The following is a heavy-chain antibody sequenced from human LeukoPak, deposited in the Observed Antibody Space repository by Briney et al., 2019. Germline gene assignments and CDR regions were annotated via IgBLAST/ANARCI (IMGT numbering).Heavy chain of an antibody. Sequence: SETLSLTCTVSGGSISSSRYYWGWIRQPPGKELDWIGSIHYSGSTYYNPSLKSRATVTVDTSDNQFSLTLSPVAAADTAVYFCVRTRLSERIVPAAARADDACDMWGQGTMVTVSS. D-gene: IGHD2-2*01. CDR2: IHYSGST. CDR3: VRTRLSERIVPAAARADDACDM. CDR1: GGSISSSRYY. J-gene: IGHJ3*02. V-gene: IGHV4-39*07.